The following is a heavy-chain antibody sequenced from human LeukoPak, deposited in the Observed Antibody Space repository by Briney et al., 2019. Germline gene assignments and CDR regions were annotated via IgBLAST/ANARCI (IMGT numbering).Heavy chain of an antibody. CDR2: ITGSGDNT. CDR3: ATDYTPYVGASAD. J-gene: IGHJ4*02. D-gene: IGHD1-26*01. V-gene: IGHV3-23*01. Sequence: GGSLRLSCAASGFIFNSFAMSWVRQAPGKGLEWVSTITGSGDNTYYTESVKGRFTFSRDNSRNTLYLQMNSLRAEDTAVYYCATDYTPYVGASADWGQGTLVTVSS. CDR1: GFIFNSFA.